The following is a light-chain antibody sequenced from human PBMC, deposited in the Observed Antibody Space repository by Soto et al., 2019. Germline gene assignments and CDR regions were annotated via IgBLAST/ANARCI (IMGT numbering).Light chain of an antibody. CDR2: DAS. CDR1: QSVSSY. V-gene: IGKV3-11*01. CDR3: QQYASSPPWT. Sequence: EIVLTQSPATLSLSPGERATLSCRASQSVSSYLAWYQQKPGQAPRLLIYDASNRATGIPARFSGRGSETDFTLTISRLEPEDFAVYYCQQYASSPPWTFGQGTKV. J-gene: IGKJ1*01.